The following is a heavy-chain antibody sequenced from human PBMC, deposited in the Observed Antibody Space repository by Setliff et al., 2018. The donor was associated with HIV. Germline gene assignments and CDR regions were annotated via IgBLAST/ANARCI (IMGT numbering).Heavy chain of an antibody. CDR2: IYSTGST. Sequence: TLSLTCSVTGGSISGRGSYYWTWIRQPAGKGLEWIGHIYSTGSTNYNPSLKSRLTISVDTSNNQFSLILNSVTAADTAVYYCARKGHYYDARRGFFNIWGQGTMVTVS. CDR3: ARKGHYYDARRGFFNI. CDR1: GGSISGRGSYY. D-gene: IGHD3-16*01. J-gene: IGHJ3*02. V-gene: IGHV4-61*09.